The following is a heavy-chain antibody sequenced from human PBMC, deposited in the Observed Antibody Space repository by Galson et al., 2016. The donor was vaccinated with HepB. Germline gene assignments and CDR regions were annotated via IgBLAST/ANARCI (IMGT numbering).Heavy chain of an antibody. CDR2: TWFDGSNS. Sequence: SLRLSCAASGFTFSTYGMHWVRQAPGKGLEWVALTWFDGSNSFYADSVKGRFTISRDNARNTLYLQMNSLGAEDTAVYYCARDGGVAGFFALDSWGQGTLVTVSS. J-gene: IGHJ5*01. CDR1: GFTFSTYG. D-gene: IGHD6-19*01. V-gene: IGHV3-33*01. CDR3: ARDGGVAGFFALDS.